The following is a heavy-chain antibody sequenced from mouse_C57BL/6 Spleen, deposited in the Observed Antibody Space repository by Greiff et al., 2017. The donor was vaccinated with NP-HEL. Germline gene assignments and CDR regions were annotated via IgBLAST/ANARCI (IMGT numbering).Heavy chain of an antibody. J-gene: IGHJ1*03. CDR3: ARPRSSYYYFDV. CDR1: GYTFTSYW. Sequence: QVQLQQSGAELVRPGSSVKLSCKASGYTFTSYWMHWVKQRPIQGLEWIGNIDPSDSETHYNQKFKDKATLTVDKSSSTAYMQLSSLTSEDSAVYYCARPRSSYYYFDVWGTGTTVTVSS. D-gene: IGHD1-1*01. CDR2: IDPSDSET. V-gene: IGHV1-52*01.